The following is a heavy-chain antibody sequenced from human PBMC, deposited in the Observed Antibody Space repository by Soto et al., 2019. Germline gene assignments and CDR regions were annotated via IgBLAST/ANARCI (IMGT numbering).Heavy chain of an antibody. CDR3: VRGGGGGLFDP. CDR2: ISPGSRYP. Sequence: PGWSLRLSCASSVFTFIDYYMSWIRQAPGKGLEWLSYISPGSRYPAYADSVKGRFTISRDNARRSLSLQMNSLTVDDTAIYYCVRGGGGGLFDPWGQGSMVTVSS. V-gene: IGHV3-11*06. CDR1: VFTFIDYY. D-gene: IGHD2-15*01. J-gene: IGHJ5*02.